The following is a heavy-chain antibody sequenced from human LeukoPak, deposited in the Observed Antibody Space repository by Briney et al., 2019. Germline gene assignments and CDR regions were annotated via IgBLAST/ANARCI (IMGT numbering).Heavy chain of an antibody. V-gene: IGHV4-59*01. J-gene: IGHJ3*02. CDR2: IYYSGST. Sequence: SETLSLTCTVSGGSISSYYWSWIRQPPGKGLEWIGYIYYSGSTNYKPSLKSRVTISVDTSKNQFSLKLSSVTAADTAVYYCARDGRISGYYYYTDAFDIWGQGTMVTVSS. CDR1: GGSISSYY. CDR3: ARDGRISGYYYYTDAFDI. D-gene: IGHD3-22*01.